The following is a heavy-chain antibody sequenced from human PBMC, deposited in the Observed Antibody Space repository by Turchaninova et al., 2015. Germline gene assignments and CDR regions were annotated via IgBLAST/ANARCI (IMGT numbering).Heavy chain of an antibody. CDR3: ARMPSYYYYMDV. J-gene: IGHJ6*03. CDR2: IDWDDEK. V-gene: IGHV2-70*04. Sequence: QVTLKESGPALVKPTQTLTLTCTFSGFSLSTGMRVSWIRQPPGKALEWLARIDWDDEKIYSTSLKTRLTFSKDTSKNQVVLTMTNMDPVDTATYYCARMPSYYYYMDVWGKGTTVTVSS. CDR1: GFSLSTGMR.